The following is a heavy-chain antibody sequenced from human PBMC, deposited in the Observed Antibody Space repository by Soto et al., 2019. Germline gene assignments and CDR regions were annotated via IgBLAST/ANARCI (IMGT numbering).Heavy chain of an antibody. J-gene: IGHJ3*02. D-gene: IGHD3-22*01. CDR1: GYTFTSYD. Sequence: ASVKVSCKASGYTFTSYDINWVRQATGQGLEWMGWMNPNSGNTGYAQKLQGRVTMTRNTSISTAYMELRSLRSDDTAVYYCARATYYYDSSGYLGAFDIWGQGTMVTVSS. CDR3: ARATYYYDSSGYLGAFDI. V-gene: IGHV1-8*01. CDR2: MNPNSGNT.